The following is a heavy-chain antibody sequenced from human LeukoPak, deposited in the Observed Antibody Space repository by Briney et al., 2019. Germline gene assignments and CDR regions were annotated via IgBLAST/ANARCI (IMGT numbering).Heavy chain of an antibody. D-gene: IGHD2-2*01. CDR2: IYTSGST. V-gene: IGHV4-4*07. CDR3: ARDRRGYCSSTSCSTDDWYFDL. J-gene: IGHJ2*01. Sequence: SETLSLTCTASGGSISSYYWSWIRQPAGKGLEWIGRIYTSGSTNYNPSLKSRVTMSVDTSKNQCSLKPSSVTAADTAVYYCARDRRGYCSSTSCSTDDWYFDLWGRGTLVTVSS. CDR1: GGSISSYY.